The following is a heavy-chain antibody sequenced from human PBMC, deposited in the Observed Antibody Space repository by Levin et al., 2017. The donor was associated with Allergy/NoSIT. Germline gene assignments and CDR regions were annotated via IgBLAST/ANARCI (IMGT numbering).Heavy chain of an antibody. CDR2: IFSNDEK. V-gene: IGHV2-26*01. CDR1: GFSLSNARMG. D-gene: IGHD6-13*01. J-gene: IGHJ3*02. Sequence: ESGPTLVKPTETLTLTCTVSGFSLSNARMGVSWIRQPPGKALEWLAHIFSNDEKSYSTSLKSRLTISKDTSKSQVVLTMTNMDPVDTATYYCAHSSSSWETDAFDIWGQGTMVTVSS. CDR3: AHSSSSWETDAFDI.